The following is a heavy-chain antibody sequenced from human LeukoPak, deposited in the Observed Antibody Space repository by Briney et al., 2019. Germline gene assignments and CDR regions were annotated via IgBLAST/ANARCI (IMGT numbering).Heavy chain of an antibody. CDR3: ARRGAVAGAFDI. CDR1: GFTFSSYW. J-gene: IGHJ3*02. V-gene: IGHV3-74*01. Sequence: GGSLRLSCAASGFTFSSYWMHWVRQAPGKGLVWVSRIKSDGSSTSYAASVKGRFTISRDNAKNTLYLQMNSLRAEDTAVYYCARRGAVAGAFDIWGQGTKVTVSS. CDR2: IKSDGSST. D-gene: IGHD6-19*01.